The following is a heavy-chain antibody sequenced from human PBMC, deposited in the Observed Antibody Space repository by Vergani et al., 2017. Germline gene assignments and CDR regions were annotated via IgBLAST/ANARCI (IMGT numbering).Heavy chain of an antibody. V-gene: IGHV3-23*04. CDR1: GFTFNHYA. J-gene: IGHJ6*02. CDR2: ISGSGGST. CDR3: AKANPRNSGYDYLYYYHAMDV. Sequence: GQVEESGGGLVNPAGSLRLSCAASGFTFNHYAMNWVRQAPGKGLEWVSGISGSGGSTYYAGSVKGRFTISRDSSKNTLYLQMNSLSAGDTAVYYCAKANPRNSGYDYLYYYHAMDVWGQGTTVTVSS. D-gene: IGHD5-12*01.